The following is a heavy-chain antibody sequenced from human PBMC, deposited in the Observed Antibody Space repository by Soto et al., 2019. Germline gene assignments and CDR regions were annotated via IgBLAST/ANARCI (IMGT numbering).Heavy chain of an antibody. CDR1: GCTFSSYA. D-gene: IGHD6-19*01. J-gene: IGHJ4*02. Sequence: SVKVSCKASGCTFSSYAISWVRQAPGQGLEWMGGIIPIFGTANYAQKFQGRVTITADESTSTAYMELSSLRSEETAVYYCARDLAVVGRNFDYWGQGALVTVSS. V-gene: IGHV1-69*13. CDR2: IIPIFGTA. CDR3: ARDLAVVGRNFDY.